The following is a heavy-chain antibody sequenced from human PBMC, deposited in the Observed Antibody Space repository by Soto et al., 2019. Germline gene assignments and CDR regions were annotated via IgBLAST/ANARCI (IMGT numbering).Heavy chain of an antibody. CDR3: TTDAILWLTAFDI. D-gene: IGHD3-10*01. Sequence: GGSLRLSCAASDFTFSKAWMNWVRQAPGKGLEWVGHIKSKTNGGPTDYAAPVKGRFTISRDDSKNTAYLQMNSLKTEDTAVYYCTTDAILWLTAFDIWGQGTMVTVSS. J-gene: IGHJ3*02. CDR2: IKSKTNGGPT. CDR1: DFTFSKAW. V-gene: IGHV3-15*07.